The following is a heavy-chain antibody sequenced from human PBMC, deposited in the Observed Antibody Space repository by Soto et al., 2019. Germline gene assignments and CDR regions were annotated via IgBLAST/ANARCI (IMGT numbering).Heavy chain of an antibody. CDR3: AKNQPDDSSIWYKGANYYNSGMDV. CDR1: GGSISSSSYY. V-gene: IGHV4-39*01. D-gene: IGHD6-13*01. J-gene: IGHJ6*02. CDR2: IYYSEST. Sequence: QLQLQESGPGLVKPSETLSLTCTVSGGSISSSSYYWGWIRQPPGKGLEWIGSIYYSESTYDNPSITSRVTRSVDTSKNQFSLKLSSVTAADTAVYYCAKNQPDDSSIWYKGANYYNSGMDVWGQGTTVTVSS.